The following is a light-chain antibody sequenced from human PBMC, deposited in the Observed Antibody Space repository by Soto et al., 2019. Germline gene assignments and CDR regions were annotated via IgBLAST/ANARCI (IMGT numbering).Light chain of an antibody. Sequence: QAVLTQPASVSVSLGQSVTISCTGTISDVGRFDVVSWFQQHPGQVPKLIIYEGSRQPSGVSSRFSGSKSGNTASLTLFGLQAEDEADYYCCVSVGARTYVFGTGTKVTVL. J-gene: IGLJ1*01. V-gene: IGLV2-23*01. CDR2: EGS. CDR3: CVSVGARTYV. CDR1: ISDVGRFDV.